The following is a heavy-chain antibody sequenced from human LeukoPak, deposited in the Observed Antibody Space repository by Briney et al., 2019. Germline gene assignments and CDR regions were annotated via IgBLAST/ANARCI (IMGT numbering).Heavy chain of an antibody. CDR3: ARGITVVYYFDL. J-gene: IGHJ2*01. V-gene: IGHV4-34*01. Sequence: SETLSLTCAVDGGSFSGYYWSWFRQPPGKGLEWIGEIHYTGATNYSPFLKGRVTISPGTSNNQVSLRMKSVTAADTAVYYCARGITVVYYFDLWGRGTLVTVSS. CDR1: GGSFSGYY. D-gene: IGHD1-20*01. CDR2: IHYTGAT.